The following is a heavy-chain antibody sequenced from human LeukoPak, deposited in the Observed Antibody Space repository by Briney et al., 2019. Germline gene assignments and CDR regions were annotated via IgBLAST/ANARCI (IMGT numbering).Heavy chain of an antibody. Sequence: PGGSLRLSCATYRFTFSNYWMSWVRQAPGKGLEWVANIKQVGREKYYVDSVKGRFTISRDNAKNSLYLQMNSLRAEDTAVYYCAKDGDSSGYLYYYYYYMDVWGKGTTVTISS. CDR1: RFTFSNYW. CDR3: AKDGDSSGYLYYYYYYMDV. J-gene: IGHJ6*03. CDR2: IKQVGREK. D-gene: IGHD3-22*01. V-gene: IGHV3-7*01.